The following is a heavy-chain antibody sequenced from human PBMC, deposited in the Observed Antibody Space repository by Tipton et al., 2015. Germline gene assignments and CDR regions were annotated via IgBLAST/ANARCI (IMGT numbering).Heavy chain of an antibody. Sequence: SLTCTVSGGSISSEYWSWIRQPPGKGLEWIGYVFYTGSTYYNPSLESRVTISVDTFENQFSLKLSSVTAADTAVYYCASSSGYYDVATESYIYLAMDVWGHGTTVAVSS. V-gene: IGHV4-59*01. J-gene: IGHJ6*02. CDR1: GGSISSEY. CDR2: VFYTGST. CDR3: ASSSGYYDVATESYIYLAMDV. D-gene: IGHD3-22*01.